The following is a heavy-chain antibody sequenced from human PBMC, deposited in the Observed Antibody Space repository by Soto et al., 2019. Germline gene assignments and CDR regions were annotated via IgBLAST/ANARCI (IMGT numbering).Heavy chain of an antibody. D-gene: IGHD5-12*01. CDR2: IIPVFGTT. CDR1: GGALRNNA. V-gene: IGHV1-69*06. CDR3: ARAQGYAGYAKRGLFAP. Sequence: QVQLVQSGAEVKKPGSSVRVSCKASGGALRNNAITWVRQAPGQGLEWMGEIIPVFGTTTCAQKFQARPRITADKSTNTTPMDLSSLRAEDTAGYYCARAQGYAGYAKRGLFAPWGQGTLVTVSS. J-gene: IGHJ5*02.